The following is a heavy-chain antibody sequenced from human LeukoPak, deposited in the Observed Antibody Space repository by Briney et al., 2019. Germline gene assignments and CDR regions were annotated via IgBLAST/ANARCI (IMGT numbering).Heavy chain of an antibody. D-gene: IGHD4/OR15-4a*01. CDR2: INHSGST. CDR1: GGSFSGYY. CDR3: ARLRVMVPDRD. Sequence: SETLSLTCAVYGGSFSGYYWSWIRQPPGKGLEWIGEINHSGSTNYNPSLKSRVTISVDTSKNQFSLKLSSVTAADTAVYYCARLRVMVPDRDWGQGTLVTVSS. J-gene: IGHJ4*02. V-gene: IGHV4-34*01.